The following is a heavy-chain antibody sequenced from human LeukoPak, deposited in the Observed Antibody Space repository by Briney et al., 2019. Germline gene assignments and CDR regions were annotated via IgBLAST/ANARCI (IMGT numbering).Heavy chain of an antibody. CDR3: ARAPGRPAAVFDY. J-gene: IGHJ4*02. D-gene: IGHD2-2*01. CDR2: INQCGST. V-gene: IGHV4-34*01. Sequence: PSGTLSLTCAVYGGSFSGYYWSGIRQPAGKGREGMGEINQCGSTNYSPTLKSRVTISLDTSKNQFSLKLSSETAADTAVYYCARAPGRPAAVFDYWGQGTLVTVSS. CDR1: GGSFSGYY.